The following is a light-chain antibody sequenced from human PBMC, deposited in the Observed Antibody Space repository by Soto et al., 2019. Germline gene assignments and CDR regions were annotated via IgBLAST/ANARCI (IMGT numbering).Light chain of an antibody. CDR3: QQYESLPLT. V-gene: IGKV1-39*01. J-gene: IGKJ5*01. Sequence: DIQVTQSPSSLSASVGDRVTITCRASQSISRHLNWYQQKPGKAPKLLINIASSLQSGVPSRFSGSGSGTDFTRTISNVQPEDFATYYCQQYESLPLTFGQGTRLEIK. CDR2: IAS. CDR1: QSISRH.